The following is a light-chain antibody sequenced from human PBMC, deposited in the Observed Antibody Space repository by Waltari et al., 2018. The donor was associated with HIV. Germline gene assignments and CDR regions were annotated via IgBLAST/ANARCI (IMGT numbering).Light chain of an antibody. CDR2: AAS. V-gene: IGKV1-39*01. Sequence: DIQMTQSPSSLSASVGDRVTIACRASQSIASYVNWYQQKPGKAPNLLIYAASTLQTGVPSRFSGSGSGTQFTFTISGLQVEDFATYYCLQTYGAPRNPPSFGQGTRVEVK. CDR3: LQTYGAPRNPPS. J-gene: IGKJ1*01. CDR1: QSIASY.